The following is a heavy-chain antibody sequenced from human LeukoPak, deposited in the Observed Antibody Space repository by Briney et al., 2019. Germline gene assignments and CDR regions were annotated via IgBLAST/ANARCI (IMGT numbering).Heavy chain of an antibody. D-gene: IGHD1-26*01. CDR1: GYTLTELS. Sequence: ASVKVSCKVSGYTLTELSMHWVRQAPGKGLEWMGGFDPEDGETIYAQKFQGRVTMTEDTSTDIAYMELSSLRSEDTAVYYCATPRDSGSYRDYWGQGTLVTVSS. CDR2: FDPEDGET. V-gene: IGHV1-24*01. CDR3: ATPRDSGSYRDY. J-gene: IGHJ4*02.